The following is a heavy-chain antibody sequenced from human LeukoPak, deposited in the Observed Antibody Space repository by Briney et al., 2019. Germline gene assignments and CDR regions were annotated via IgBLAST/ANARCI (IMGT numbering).Heavy chain of an antibody. CDR3: ARGGFSHGFDI. CDR1: GFTFRTYW. CDR2: IDNDGSDP. V-gene: IGHV3-74*01. D-gene: IGHD3-22*01. Sequence: PGCSLRLSCAASGFTFRTYWMHWVRQAPGKGLVWVSCIDNDGSDPIYADSVKGRFTVSRDNAKNTVYLQMNSLRVGDTAVYYCARGGFSHGFDIWGQGTVVTVSS. J-gene: IGHJ3*02.